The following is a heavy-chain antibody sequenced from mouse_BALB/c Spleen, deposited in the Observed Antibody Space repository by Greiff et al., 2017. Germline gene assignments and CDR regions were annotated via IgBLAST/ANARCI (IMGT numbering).Heavy chain of an antibody. Sequence: EVMLVESGGGLVQPGGSLNLSCAASGFDFSRYWMSWVRQAPGKGQEWIGEINPGSSTINYTPSLKDKFIISRDNAKNTLYLQMSKVRSEDTALYYCARRGYDYAMVYWGQGTSVTVSS. J-gene: IGHJ4*01. CDR1: GFDFSRYW. CDR2: INPGSSTI. V-gene: IGHV4-2*02. D-gene: IGHD2-2*01. CDR3: ARRGYDYAMVY.